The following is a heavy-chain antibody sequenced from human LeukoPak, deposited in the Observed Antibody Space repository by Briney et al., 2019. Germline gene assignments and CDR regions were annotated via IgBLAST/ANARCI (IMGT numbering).Heavy chain of an antibody. Sequence: PSDTLSLTCAVSGYSISSSNWWGWIRQPPGKGLEWIGYIYYSGSTYYNPSLKSRVTMSVDTSKNQFSLKLSSVTAADTAVYYCARGGDGYNGGHYYYYMDVWGKGTTVTVSS. CDR2: IYYSGST. V-gene: IGHV4-28*03. CDR1: GYSISSSNW. CDR3: ARGGDGYNGGHYYYYMDV. J-gene: IGHJ6*03. D-gene: IGHD5-24*01.